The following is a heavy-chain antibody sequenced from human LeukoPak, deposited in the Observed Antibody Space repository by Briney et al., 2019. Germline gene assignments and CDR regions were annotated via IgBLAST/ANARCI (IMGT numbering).Heavy chain of an antibody. Sequence: PGRSLRLSCAASGFTFDDYAMHWVRQAPGKGLEWVSGISWNSGSIGYADSVKGRFTISRDNAKNSLYLQMNSLRAEDTALYYCAKEGTGDYFFDYWGQGTLVTVSS. D-gene: IGHD4-17*01. CDR2: ISWNSGSI. CDR1: GFTFDDYA. J-gene: IGHJ4*02. V-gene: IGHV3-9*01. CDR3: AKEGTGDYFFDY.